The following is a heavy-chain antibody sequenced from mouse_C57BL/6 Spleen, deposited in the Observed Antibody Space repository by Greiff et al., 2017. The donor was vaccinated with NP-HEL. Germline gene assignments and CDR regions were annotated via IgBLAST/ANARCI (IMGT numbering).Heavy chain of an antibody. Sequence: QVQLQQSGAELVKPGASVKMSCKASGYTFTSYWITWVKQRPGQGLEWIGDIYPGSGSTNYNEKFKSKATLTVDTSSSTAYMQLSSLTSEDSAVYYCARQGFRYFDVWGTGTTVTVSS. V-gene: IGHV1-55*01. CDR1: GYTFTSYW. CDR3: ARQGFRYFDV. CDR2: IYPGSGST. J-gene: IGHJ1*03.